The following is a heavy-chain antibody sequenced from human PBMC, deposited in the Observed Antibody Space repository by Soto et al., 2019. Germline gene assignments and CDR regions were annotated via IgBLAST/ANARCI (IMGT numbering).Heavy chain of an antibody. Sequence: SETLSLTCAVYGGSFSGYYWSWIRQPPGKGLEWIGEINHSGSTNYNPSLKSRVTISVDTSKNQFSLKLSSVTAADTAVYYCACSTSYYYYYMDVWGKGTTVTVSS. D-gene: IGHD2-2*01. CDR1: GGSFSGYY. CDR2: INHSGST. V-gene: IGHV4-34*01. CDR3: ACSTSYYYYYMDV. J-gene: IGHJ6*03.